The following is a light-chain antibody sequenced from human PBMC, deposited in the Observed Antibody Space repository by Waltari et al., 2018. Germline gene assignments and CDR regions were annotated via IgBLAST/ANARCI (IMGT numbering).Light chain of an antibody. Sequence: QSALTQPPSVSGSPGQSVSISCPGTSNHVGSYNRVPWYQQPPGTAPKRMIYEVSNLPSGVPDRFSGSKSGNTASLTISGLQPEDEADYYCNSFTTSTTWVFGGGTRVTVL. J-gene: IGLJ3*02. CDR2: EVS. CDR3: NSFTTSTTWV. V-gene: IGLV2-18*02. CDR1: SNHVGSYNR.